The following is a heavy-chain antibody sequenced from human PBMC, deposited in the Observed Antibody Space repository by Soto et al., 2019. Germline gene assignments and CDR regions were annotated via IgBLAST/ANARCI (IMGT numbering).Heavy chain of an antibody. V-gene: IGHV3-7*03. D-gene: IGHD2-2*02. CDR2: IKQDGSEK. J-gene: IGHJ3*02. CDR3: ARERYCSSTSCYNAFDI. Sequence: GGSLRLSCAASGFTFSSYWMSWVRQAPGKGLEWVANIKQDGSEKYYVDSVKGRFTISRDNAKNSLYLQMNSLRAEDTAVYYCARERYCSSTSCYNAFDIPGQGTIDIVSS. CDR1: GFTFSSYW.